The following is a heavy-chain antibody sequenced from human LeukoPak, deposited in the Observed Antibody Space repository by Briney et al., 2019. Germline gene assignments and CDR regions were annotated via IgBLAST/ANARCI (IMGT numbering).Heavy chain of an antibody. CDR3: AKDGDYGDYPSDGNYFDY. CDR1: GFTFSSYW. D-gene: IGHD4-17*01. CDR2: IASDGSST. V-gene: IGHV3-74*01. J-gene: IGHJ4*02. Sequence: GGSLRLSCAASGFTFSSYWMNWVRQAPGKGLVWVSRIASDGSSTTYADSVKGRFSISRDNAKNTLYPQMNSLRVEDTAVYYCAKDGDYGDYPSDGNYFDYWGQGTLVTVSS.